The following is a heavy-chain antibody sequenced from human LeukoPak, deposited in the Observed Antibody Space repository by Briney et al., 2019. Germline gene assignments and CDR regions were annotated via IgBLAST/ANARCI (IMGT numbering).Heavy chain of an antibody. Sequence: PSETLSLTCAAYGGTFSGYYLSWIRQPPGKGLEWIGEINHSGSTNYNPSLKSRVTISVDTSKNQFSLKLSSVTAADTAVYYCVRAYDYWGQGTLVTVSS. J-gene: IGHJ4*02. CDR1: GGTFSGYY. V-gene: IGHV4-34*01. CDR2: INHSGST. CDR3: VRAYDY.